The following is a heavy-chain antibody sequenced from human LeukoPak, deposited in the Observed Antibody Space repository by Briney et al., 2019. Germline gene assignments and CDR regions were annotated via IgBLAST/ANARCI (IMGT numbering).Heavy chain of an antibody. CDR2: IKQDGTEK. V-gene: IGHV3-7*01. CDR1: GFTFTTYW. CDR3: VKDQPVAHY. D-gene: IGHD6-19*01. Sequence: GGSLRLSCAASGFTFTTYWMSWVRQAPGKGLEWVANIKQDGTEKYYVDSVKGRFTISRDMSKNTLYLQMTSLRPEDTAVYYCVKDQPVAHYWGPGTLVTVSS. J-gene: IGHJ4*02.